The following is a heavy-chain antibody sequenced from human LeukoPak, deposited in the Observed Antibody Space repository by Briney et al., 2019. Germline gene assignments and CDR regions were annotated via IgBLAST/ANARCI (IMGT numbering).Heavy chain of an antibody. CDR1: RGSISSDH. J-gene: IGHJ4*02. CDR3: ARHIPEPYYFDY. CDR2: IYDSGNN. D-gene: IGHD1-14*01. Sequence: PSETLSLTCTVSRGSISSDHWSWIRQPPRKGLEWIGYIYDSGNNKYNPSLKSRVTMPVDAPKNQFSLKVTSVTAADTAVYYCARHIPEPYYFDYWGQGTLVTVSS. V-gene: IGHV4-59*08.